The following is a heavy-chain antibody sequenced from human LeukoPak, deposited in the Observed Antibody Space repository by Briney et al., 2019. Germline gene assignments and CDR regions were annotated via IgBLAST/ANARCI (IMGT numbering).Heavy chain of an antibody. Sequence: SETLSLTCAVSGGSFSGYYWSWIRQPPGKGLEWIGEINHSGSTNYNPSLTSRVTISVDTSKNQFSLKLSSVTAADTAVYYCARGEYDSSGYYGRWGQGTLVTVSS. V-gene: IGHV4-34*01. CDR2: INHSGST. CDR3: ARGEYDSSGYYGR. CDR1: GGSFSGYY. J-gene: IGHJ4*02. D-gene: IGHD3-22*01.